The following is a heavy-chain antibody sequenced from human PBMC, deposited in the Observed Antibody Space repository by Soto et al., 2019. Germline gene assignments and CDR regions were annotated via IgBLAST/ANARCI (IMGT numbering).Heavy chain of an antibody. D-gene: IGHD6-19*01. Sequence: PSETLSLTCLVSGGSVSSSSYYWVWIRQPPGRGLEWIGSIYYSGSTSYNLSLKSRVTLSVDTSKNHFSLKLSSVTAADTAVYFCARMPYSSGWHFDYWGQGTLVTVS. V-gene: IGHV4-39*02. CDR1: GGSVSSSSYY. CDR2: IYYSGST. J-gene: IGHJ4*02. CDR3: ARMPYSSGWHFDY.